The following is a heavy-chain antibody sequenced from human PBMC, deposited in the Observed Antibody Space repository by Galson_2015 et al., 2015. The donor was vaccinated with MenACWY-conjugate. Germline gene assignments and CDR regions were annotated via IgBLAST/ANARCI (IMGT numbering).Heavy chain of an antibody. V-gene: IGHV5-51*01. Sequence: IGWVRQMPGKGLEWVGLISPIDSKTRYSPAFEGQVTISADKSISTAYLQWNSLQASDTAMYYCARHPPGGRGMDVWGQGTTVTVSS. CDR3: ARHPPGGRGMDV. D-gene: IGHD1-26*01. J-gene: IGHJ6*02. CDR2: ISPIDSKT.